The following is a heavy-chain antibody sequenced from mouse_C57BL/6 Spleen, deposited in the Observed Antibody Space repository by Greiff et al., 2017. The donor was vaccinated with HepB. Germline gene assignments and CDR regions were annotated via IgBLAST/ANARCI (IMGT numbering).Heavy chain of an antibody. D-gene: IGHD2-5*01. CDR2: ISSGGSYT. V-gene: IGHV5-6*01. CDR3: ARPTYYSNYGFAY. CDR1: GFTFSSYG. J-gene: IGHJ3*01. Sequence: VQLKESGGDLVKPGGSLKLSCAASGFTFSSYGMSWVRQTPDKRLEWVATISSGGSYTYYPDSVKGRFTISRDNAKNTLYLQMSSLKSEDTAMYYCARPTYYSNYGFAYWGQGTLVTVSA.